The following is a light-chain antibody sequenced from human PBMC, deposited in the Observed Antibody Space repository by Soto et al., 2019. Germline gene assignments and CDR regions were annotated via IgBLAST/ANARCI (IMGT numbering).Light chain of an antibody. V-gene: IGKV1-27*01. CDR2: AAS. J-gene: IGKJ1*01. CDR1: QDIGNF. Sequence: DIQMTQSPSSLSAFVGDRVTITCRASQDIGNFLAWYQQKPGKVPKLLIYAASTLQSGVPSRFSGSGSGTNFTLTIDSLQPEDFATYYCQQSYSIWWTFGQGTKVDIK. CDR3: QQSYSIWWT.